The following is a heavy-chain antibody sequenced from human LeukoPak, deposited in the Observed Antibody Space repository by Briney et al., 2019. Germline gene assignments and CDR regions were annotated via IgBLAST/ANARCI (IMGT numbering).Heavy chain of an antibody. D-gene: IGHD1-26*01. CDR1: GGSISSYY. V-gene: IGHV4-59*01. CDR2: IYYSGST. CDR3: ARAHTTYSGSYHGYFDY. Sequence: PSETLSLTCTVSGGSISSYYWSWIRQPPGKGLEWIGYIYYSGSTNYNPSLKSRVTISVDTSKYQFSLKLSSVTAADTAVYYCARAHTTYSGSYHGYFDYWGQGTLVTVSS. J-gene: IGHJ4*02.